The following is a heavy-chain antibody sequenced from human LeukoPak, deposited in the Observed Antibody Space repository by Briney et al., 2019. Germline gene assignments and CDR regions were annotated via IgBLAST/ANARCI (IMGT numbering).Heavy chain of an antibody. CDR1: GYTFTSYA. V-gene: IGHV1-3*01. D-gene: IGHD3-10*01. J-gene: IGHJ5*02. CDR2: INAGNGNT. Sequence: ASLKVSCKASGYTFTSYAMHWVRQAPGQRLEWMGWINAGNGNTKYSQKFQGRVTITRDTSASTAYMELSSLRSEDTAVYYCARGITMVRGVIITYNWFDPWGQGTLVTVSS. CDR3: ARGITMVRGVIITYNWFDP.